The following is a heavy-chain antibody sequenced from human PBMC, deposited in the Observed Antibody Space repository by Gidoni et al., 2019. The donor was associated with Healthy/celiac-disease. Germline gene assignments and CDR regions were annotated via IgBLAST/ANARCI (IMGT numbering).Heavy chain of an antibody. J-gene: IGHJ4*02. V-gene: IGHV3-48*02. Sequence: EVQLVESGGGLVQPGGSLRLSCAASGFPFSSYSMNWVRQAPGKGLEWVSYISSSSSTIYYADSVKGRFTISRDNAKNSLYLQMNSLRDEDTAVYYCARAFGLWLRPYTFDYWGQGTLVTVSS. CDR2: ISSSSSTI. CDR1: GFPFSSYS. D-gene: IGHD5-12*01. CDR3: ARAFGLWLRPYTFDY.